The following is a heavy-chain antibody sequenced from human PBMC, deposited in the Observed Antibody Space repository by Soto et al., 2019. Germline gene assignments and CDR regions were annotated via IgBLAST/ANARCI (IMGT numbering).Heavy chain of an antibody. V-gene: IGHV4-61*01. D-gene: IGHD3-10*01. J-gene: IGHJ4*02. CDR1: GGSVSSASYY. CDR2: IYYSGST. CDR3: ASYFGSGSSSN. Sequence: SETLSLTCTVSGGSVSSASYYWYWIRQPPGKGLEWIGYIYYSGSTNYNPSLKSRVTISVDTSKNQFSLKLSSVTAADTAVYYCASYFGSGSSSNWGQGTLVTVSS.